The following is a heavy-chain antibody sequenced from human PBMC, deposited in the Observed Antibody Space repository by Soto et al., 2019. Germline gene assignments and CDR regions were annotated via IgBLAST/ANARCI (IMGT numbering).Heavy chain of an antibody. J-gene: IGHJ4*02. CDR3: TSPTSSGWDSNDY. CDR2: IRSKANSYAT. CDR1: GFTFSGSA. D-gene: IGHD6-19*01. Sequence: GGSLRLSCAASGFTFSGSAMHWVRQASGKGLEWVGRIRSKANSYATAYAASVKGRFTISRDDSKNTAYLQMNSLKTEDTAVYYCTSPTSSGWDSNDYWGQGTLVTVSS. V-gene: IGHV3-73*01.